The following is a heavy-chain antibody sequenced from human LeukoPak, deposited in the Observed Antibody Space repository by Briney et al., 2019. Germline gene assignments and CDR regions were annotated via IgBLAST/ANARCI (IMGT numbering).Heavy chain of an antibody. CDR3: AKGSNYGSWWFDP. CDR1: GFTFSSYA. D-gene: IGHD4-11*01. Sequence: GGSLRLSCAASGFTFSSYAMSWVRQAPGKGLEWVSGISGSGDNTYYADSVKGRFTISRDNSKNTLYLQMNSLRAEDTAVYYCAKGSNYGSWWFDPWGQGTLVTVSS. CDR2: ISGSGDNT. J-gene: IGHJ5*02. V-gene: IGHV3-23*01.